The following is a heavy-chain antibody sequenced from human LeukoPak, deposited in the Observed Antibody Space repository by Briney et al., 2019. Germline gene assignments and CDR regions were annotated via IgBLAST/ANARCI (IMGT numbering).Heavy chain of an antibody. Sequence: GESLKITCKGSGYSFTSYWIGWVRQMPGKGLGWMGIIYPDDSDTRYSPSFQGQVTISADKSISTAYLQWSSLKASDTAMYYCARPEGYCSSTSGRRCGFDIWGQGTMVTVSS. CDR2: IYPDDSDT. D-gene: IGHD2-2*01. V-gene: IGHV5-51*01. CDR3: ARPEGYCSSTSGRRCGFDI. J-gene: IGHJ3*02. CDR1: GYSFTSYW.